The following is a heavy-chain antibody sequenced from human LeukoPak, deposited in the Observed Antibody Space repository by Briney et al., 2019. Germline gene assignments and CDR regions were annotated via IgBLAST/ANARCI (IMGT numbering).Heavy chain of an antibody. CDR1: GFTFYDYA. V-gene: IGHV3-43*02. Sequence: GGSLRLSCALSGFTFYDYAMHWVRQAPGKGLECVSLISGDGGSTDYADSVNGRFTISRDNSKNSLYLQTNSLRTEDTALYYCAKDNGGDGYNSYYYGMDVWGQGTTVTVSS. D-gene: IGHD5-24*01. CDR3: AKDNGGDGYNSYYYGMDV. CDR2: ISGDGGST. J-gene: IGHJ6*02.